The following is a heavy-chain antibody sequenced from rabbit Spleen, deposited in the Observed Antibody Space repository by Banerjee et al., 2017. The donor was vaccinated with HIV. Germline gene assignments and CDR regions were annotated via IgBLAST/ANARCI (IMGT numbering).Heavy chain of an antibody. Sequence: QSLEESGGCLVQPGGSLKLSCKASGFDFSNYGVSWVRQAPGKGLEWIGYIEPIFGNTYYANWVNGRFTISSHNAQNTLYLQLNSLTAADTATYFCARGEHFSVGFSAFAIYLDLWGQGTLVTVS. CDR2: IEPIFGNT. D-gene: IGHD6-1*01. V-gene: IGHV1S7*01. J-gene: IGHJ4*01. CDR3: ARGEHFSVGFSAFAIYLDL. CDR1: GFDFSNYG.